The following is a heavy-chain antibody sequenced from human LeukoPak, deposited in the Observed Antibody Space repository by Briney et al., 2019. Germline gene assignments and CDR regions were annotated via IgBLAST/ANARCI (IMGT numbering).Heavy chain of an antibody. CDR3: ARENWGTFDQ. V-gene: IGHV3-7*01. J-gene: IGHJ5*02. CDR1: GFTFSPYW. CDR2: INGDGSEM. D-gene: IGHD3-16*01. Sequence: PGGSLRLSCAASGFTFSPYWMAWVRQTPGRGLEWVATINGDGSEMYFVDSVKGRFTISRDNARNSLFLQMNSLRVDDTAVYYCARENWGTFDQWGQGTLLTVSS.